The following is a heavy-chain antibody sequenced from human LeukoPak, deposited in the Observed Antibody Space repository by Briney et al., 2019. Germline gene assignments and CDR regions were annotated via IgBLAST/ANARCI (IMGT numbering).Heavy chain of an antibody. CDR2: IYYSGST. J-gene: IGHJ5*02. V-gene: IGHV4-61*08. CDR3: ARSGRPQYYYDSSGVNWFDP. D-gene: IGHD3-22*01. Sequence: SETLSLTCAVSGGSISSGGYYWSWIRQPPGKGLEWIGYIYYSGSTNYNPSLKSRVTISVDTSKNQFSLKLSSVTAADTAVYYCARSGRPQYYYDSSGVNWFDPWGQGTLVTVSS. CDR1: GGSISSGGYY.